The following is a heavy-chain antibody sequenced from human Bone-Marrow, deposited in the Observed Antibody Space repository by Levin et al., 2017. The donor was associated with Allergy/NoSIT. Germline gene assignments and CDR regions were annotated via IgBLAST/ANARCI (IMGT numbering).Heavy chain of an antibody. CDR3: ARIQYSSHPWGGPDD. D-gene: IGHD2-21*01. CDR1: GYTFTGYS. Sequence: GESLKISCKASGYTFTGYSMHWVRQAPGQGLEWMGWINPYSGGTDYAQKFQGRVTMTRDTSISTAYMELSRLRSDDTAVYYCARIQYSSHPWGGPDDWGQGTLVTVSS. CDR2: INPYSGGT. V-gene: IGHV1-2*02. J-gene: IGHJ4*02.